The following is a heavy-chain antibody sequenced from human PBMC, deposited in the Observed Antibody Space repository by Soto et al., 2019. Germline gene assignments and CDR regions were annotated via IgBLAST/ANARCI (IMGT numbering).Heavy chain of an antibody. D-gene: IGHD1-7*01. CDR1: GFTFSDYY. V-gene: IGHV3-11*01. CDR2: ISSSGSTI. J-gene: IGHJ6*02. Sequence: QVQLVESGGGLVKPGGSLRLSCAASGFTFSDYYMSWIRQAPGKGLEWVSYISSSGSTIYYADSVKGRFTISRDNAKNALYLQMNRLRAEETAVYYCASLLGTTYYYGMDVWGQGTTVTVSS. CDR3: ASLLGTTYYYGMDV.